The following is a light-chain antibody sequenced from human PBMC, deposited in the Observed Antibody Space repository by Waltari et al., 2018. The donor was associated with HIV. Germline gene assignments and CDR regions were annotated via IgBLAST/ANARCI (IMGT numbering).Light chain of an antibody. CDR3: MQALQTPLFT. V-gene: IGKV2-28*01. CDR1: QSLLHSNGYNY. CDR2: LGS. Sequence: DIVMTQSPLSLHVTPGEPASISCTSSQSLLHSNGYNYLDWYLQKPGQSPQLLIYLGSNRASGVPDRFSGSGSGTDFTLKISRVEAEDVGVYYCMQALQTPLFTFGPGTKVDIK. J-gene: IGKJ3*01.